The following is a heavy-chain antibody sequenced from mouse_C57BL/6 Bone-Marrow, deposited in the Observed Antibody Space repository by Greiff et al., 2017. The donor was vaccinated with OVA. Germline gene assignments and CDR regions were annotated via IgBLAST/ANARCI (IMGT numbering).Heavy chain of an antibody. D-gene: IGHD1-1*01. CDR1: GFSLTSYG. Sequence: VKLMESGPGLVAPSQRLSITCTVSGFSLTSYGVHWVRQPPGKGLEWLVVIWSDGSTTYNSALKSRLSISKDNSKSQVFLKRNSLQTDDTAMYYCARGTYYDGSDWSMDYWGQGTSVTVSS. V-gene: IGHV2-6*03. CDR3: ARGTYYDGSDWSMDY. CDR2: IWSDGST. J-gene: IGHJ4*01.